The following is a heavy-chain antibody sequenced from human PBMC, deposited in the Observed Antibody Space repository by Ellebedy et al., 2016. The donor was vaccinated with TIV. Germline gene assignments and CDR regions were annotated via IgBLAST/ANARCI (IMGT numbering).Heavy chain of an antibody. CDR2: ITGSGGGT. J-gene: IGHJ4*02. V-gene: IGHV3-23*01. Sequence: GESLKISCAASGLTFSSYAMSWVRQAPGKGLEWVSAITGSGGGTYYADSVKGRFTISRDNSKRTVYLEMNSLRAEDTAVYYCANSDYYDTSGYYSYFEYWGQGTLVTVSS. D-gene: IGHD3-22*01. CDR1: GLTFSSYA. CDR3: ANSDYYDTSGYYSYFEY.